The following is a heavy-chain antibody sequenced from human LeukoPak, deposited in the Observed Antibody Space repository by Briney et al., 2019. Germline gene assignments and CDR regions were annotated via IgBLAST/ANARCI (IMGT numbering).Heavy chain of an antibody. V-gene: IGHV3-23*01. CDR2: ISGSGGST. J-gene: IGHJ4*02. Sequence: PGGSLRLSCAASGFTFSSYAMSWVRQAPGKGLEWVSAISGSGGSTYYADSVKGRFTISRDNSKNTLYLQMNSLRAEDTAVYYCARDLRGLGGPFDYWGQGTLVTVST. CDR1: GFTFSSYA. D-gene: IGHD3/OR15-3a*01. CDR3: ARDLRGLGGPFDY.